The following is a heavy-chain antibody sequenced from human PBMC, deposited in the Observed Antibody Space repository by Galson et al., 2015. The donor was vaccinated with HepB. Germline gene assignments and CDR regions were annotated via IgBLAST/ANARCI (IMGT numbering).Heavy chain of an antibody. Sequence: SLRLSCAASGFTFSYYAMAWVRQAPGKGLGWISAITPSGDNTYSADSMKGRFFISRDNSQNTLFLQMNSLRADDTAIYFCAKGYGLFDSWGQGILVTVSS. CDR2: ITPSGDNT. CDR3: AKGYGLFDS. D-gene: IGHD5-18*01. J-gene: IGHJ5*01. CDR1: GFTFSYYA. V-gene: IGHV3-23*01.